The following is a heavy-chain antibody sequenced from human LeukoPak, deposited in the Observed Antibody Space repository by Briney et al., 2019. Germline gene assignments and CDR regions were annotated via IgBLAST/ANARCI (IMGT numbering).Heavy chain of an antibody. D-gene: IGHD6-13*01. V-gene: IGHV4-34*01. Sequence: SETLSLTCAVYGGSFSGYYWSWIRQPPGKGLEWIGEINHSGSTNYNPSLKSRVTISVDTSKNRFSLKLSSVTAADTAVYYCARRALRYSSSWYFDYWGQGTLVTVSS. CDR2: INHSGST. CDR3: ARRALRYSSSWYFDY. CDR1: GGSFSGYY. J-gene: IGHJ4*02.